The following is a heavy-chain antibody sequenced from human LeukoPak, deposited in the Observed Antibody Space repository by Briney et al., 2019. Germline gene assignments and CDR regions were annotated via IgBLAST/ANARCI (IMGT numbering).Heavy chain of an antibody. D-gene: IGHD6-13*01. CDR1: GFTFSSYA. CDR2: IRGSGGST. CDR3: ARLGAAADLDSFYGMDV. V-gene: IGHV3-23*01. J-gene: IGHJ6*02. Sequence: GSLRLSCAASGFTFSSYAMSWVRQAPGRGLEWVSVIRGSGGSTFFADSVKGKFTISRDNSKNTLFLQMNSLRAEDTAVYYCARLGAAADLDSFYGMDVWGHGTTVTVSS.